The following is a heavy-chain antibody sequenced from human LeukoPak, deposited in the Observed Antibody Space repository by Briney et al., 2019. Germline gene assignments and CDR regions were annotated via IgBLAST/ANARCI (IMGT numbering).Heavy chain of an antibody. V-gene: IGHV3-30-3*01. CDR2: ISYDGSNK. D-gene: IGHD2-2*01. CDR1: GFTFSSYA. Sequence: GRSLRLSCAASGFTFSSYAMHWVRQAPGKGLEWVAVISYDGSNKYYADSVKGRFTISRDNSKNTLYLQMNSLRAEDTAVYYCARDRFRYCSSTSCYHLDYWGQGTLVTVSS. CDR3: ARDRFRYCSSTSCYHLDY. J-gene: IGHJ4*02.